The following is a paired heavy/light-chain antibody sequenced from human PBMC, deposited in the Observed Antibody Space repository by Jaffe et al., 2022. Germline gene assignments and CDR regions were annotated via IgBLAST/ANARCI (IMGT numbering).Light chain of an antibody. CDR2: DAS. J-gene: IGKJ4*01. CDR3: QQRSIWPLT. CDR1: QSVSRY. V-gene: IGKV3-11*01. Sequence: EIVLTQSPATLSLSPGERATLSCRASQSVSRYLAWYQQKPGQAPRLLIYDASNRATGIPARFSGSGFGTDFTLTISSLEPEDYAVYYCQQRSIWPLTFGGGTEVEIK.
Heavy chain of an antibody. D-gene: IGHD2-15*01. CDR3: ASVSGGTYGGNYFDY. Sequence: QVQLVQSGAEVKKPGASVKVSCKASGYTFTGYYIHWVRQAPGQGLEWMGRINPNSGATNYAQKFQGRVSMTRDTSISTAYMDLSDLRSDDTAVYYCASVSGGTYGGNYFDYWGQGALVTVSS. CDR1: GYTFTGYY. V-gene: IGHV1-2*06. J-gene: IGHJ4*02. CDR2: INPNSGAT.